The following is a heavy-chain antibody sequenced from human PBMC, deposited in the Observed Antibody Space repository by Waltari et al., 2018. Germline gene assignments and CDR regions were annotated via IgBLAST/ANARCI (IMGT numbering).Heavy chain of an antibody. CDR2: IYYSGGT. CDR1: GGSISSSSYY. J-gene: IGHJ3*02. CDR3: AEADYYGSGILDAFDI. V-gene: IGHV4-39*01. D-gene: IGHD3-10*01. Sequence: QLQLQESGPGLVKPSETLSLTCTVSGGSISSSSYYWGWIRQPPGKGLEWIGSIYYSGGTSYNPSLKSRVTISVDTSKNQFSLKLSSVTAADTAVYYCAEADYYGSGILDAFDIWGQGTMVTVSS.